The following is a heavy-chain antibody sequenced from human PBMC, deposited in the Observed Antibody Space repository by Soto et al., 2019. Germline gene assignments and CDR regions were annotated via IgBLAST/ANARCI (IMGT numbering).Heavy chain of an antibody. Sequence: QVYLVESGGGVVQPGRSLRLSCAVSGFTFPNFAMHWVRQAPGKGLEWVALISSGGNRRYYADSVKGRFTISKDNSKNTLVSQIYCLTTEGPAFFYLAKDHYCSPSGSVSPYDFDYWGQGTLVTVSS. CDR3: AKDHYCSPSGSVSPYDFDY. V-gene: IGHV3-30*18. CDR1: GFTFPNFA. D-gene: IGHD3-10*01. CDR2: ISSGGNRR. J-gene: IGHJ4*02.